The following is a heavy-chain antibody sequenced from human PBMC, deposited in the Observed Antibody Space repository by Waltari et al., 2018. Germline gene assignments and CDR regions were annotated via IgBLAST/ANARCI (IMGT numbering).Heavy chain of an antibody. CDR1: GGTFSSYA. Sequence: QVQLVQSGAEVKKPGSSVKVSCKASGGTFSSYAISWVRQAPGQGLDGLGGIIPVLGRANYSQKCQGRVTMTADESTSTAYMELSSLRSEDTAVYYCARWLQNSDYFDYWGQGTLVTVSS. D-gene: IGHD5-12*01. V-gene: IGHV1-69*11. J-gene: IGHJ4*02. CDR3: ARWLQNSDYFDY. CDR2: IIPVLGRA.